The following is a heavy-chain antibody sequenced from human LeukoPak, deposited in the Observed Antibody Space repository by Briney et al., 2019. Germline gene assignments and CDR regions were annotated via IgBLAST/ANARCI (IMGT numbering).Heavy chain of an antibody. D-gene: IGHD2-8*01. J-gene: IGHJ3*02. V-gene: IGHV3-53*04. CDR1: GFTVSSNY. CDR3: AREYYDAFDI. CDR2: IYSGGST. Sequence: PGGSLRLSCAASGFTVSSNYMSWVRQAPGKGLEWVSVIYSGGSTYYADSVRGRFTISRHNSKNTLYLQMNSLRAEDTAVYYCAREYYDAFDIWGQGTMVTVSS.